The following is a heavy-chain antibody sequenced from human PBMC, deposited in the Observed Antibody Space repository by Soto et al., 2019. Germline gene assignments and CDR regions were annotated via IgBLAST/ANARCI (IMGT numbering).Heavy chain of an antibody. CDR1: GVTLSSYG. CDR2: IWYDGSNK. Sequence: GGSLRLSCAASGVTLSSYGMHWVRQAPGKGLEWVAVIWYDGSNKYYADSVKGRFTISRDNSKNTLYLQMNSLRAEDTAVYYCARSRDDYVWGSYRDYYYYGMDVWGQGTTVTVSS. V-gene: IGHV3-33*01. J-gene: IGHJ6*02. D-gene: IGHD3-16*02. CDR3: ARSRDDYVWGSYRDYYYYGMDV.